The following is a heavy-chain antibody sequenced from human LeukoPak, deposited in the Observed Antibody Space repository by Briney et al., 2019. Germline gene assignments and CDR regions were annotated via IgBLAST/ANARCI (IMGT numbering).Heavy chain of an antibody. D-gene: IGHD6-13*01. CDR1: GFTLSSYS. CDR3: ARDVAAARRGTTYYYYGMDV. V-gene: IGHV3-48*01. Sequence: PGGSLRLSCAASGFTLSSYSMNWVRQAPGKGLEWISHITWSGSTIFYADSVKGRFTISRDSAKNSLYLQMNSLRAEDTAVYYCARDVAAARRGTTYYYYGMDVWGQGTTVTVSS. CDR2: ITWSGSTI. J-gene: IGHJ6*02.